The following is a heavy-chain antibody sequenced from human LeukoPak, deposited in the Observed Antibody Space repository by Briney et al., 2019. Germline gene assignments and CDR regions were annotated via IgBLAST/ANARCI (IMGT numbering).Heavy chain of an antibody. CDR1: GGTFSSYA. V-gene: IGHV1-69*06. D-gene: IGHD3-22*01. CDR3: ARAYYYDSSGYYYSSHAFGI. CDR2: IIPIFGTA. Sequence: SVKVSCKASGGTFSSYAISWVRQAPGQGLEWMGGIIPIFGTANYAQKFQGRVTITADKSTSTAYMELSSLRSEDTAVYYCARAYYYDSSGYYYSSHAFGIWGQGTMVTVSS. J-gene: IGHJ3*02.